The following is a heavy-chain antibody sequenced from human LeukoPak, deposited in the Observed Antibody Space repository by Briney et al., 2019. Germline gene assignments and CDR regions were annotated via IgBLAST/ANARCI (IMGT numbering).Heavy chain of an antibody. CDR2: ISAHNGNT. CDR3: ARKNRQQLVPAPFDP. J-gene: IGHJ5*02. V-gene: IGHV1-18*01. CDR1: GYTLTSYG. Sequence: ASLRVSCKASGYTLTSYGISGVRQAPGQGLEWMGWISAHNGNTNYAQKLQGRVTMTTDTSTSTAYMELRSLRSDDTAVYYCARKNRQQLVPAPFDPWGQGTLVTVSS. D-gene: IGHD6-13*01.